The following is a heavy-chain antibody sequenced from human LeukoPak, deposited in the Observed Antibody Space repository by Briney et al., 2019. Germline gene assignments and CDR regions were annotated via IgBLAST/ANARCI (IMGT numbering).Heavy chain of an antibody. D-gene: IGHD6-6*01. Sequence: GGSLRLSCAASGFTFNSYGMHWVRQAPGKGLEWVAVIWYDGSNKYYADSVKGRFTISRDNSKNTLYLQMNSLRAEDTAVYYCAREEDRSSSSGLVFDYWGQGTLVTVSS. CDR1: GFTFNSYG. CDR3: AREEDRSSSSGLVFDY. V-gene: IGHV3-33*01. CDR2: IWYDGSNK. J-gene: IGHJ4*02.